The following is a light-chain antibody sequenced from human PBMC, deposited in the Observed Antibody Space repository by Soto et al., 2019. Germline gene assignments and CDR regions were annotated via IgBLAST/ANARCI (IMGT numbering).Light chain of an antibody. Sequence: IVLTQSPGTLSLSPGERATLSCRASQSLASTYLAWYQQKPGQAPRLLIYGASSRATGIPARFSGSGSGTEFTLTISSLQSEDFAVYYCQQYNNWPPWTFGQGTKVDIK. V-gene: IGKV3-15*01. CDR3: QQYNNWPPWT. J-gene: IGKJ1*01. CDR2: GAS. CDR1: QSLAST.